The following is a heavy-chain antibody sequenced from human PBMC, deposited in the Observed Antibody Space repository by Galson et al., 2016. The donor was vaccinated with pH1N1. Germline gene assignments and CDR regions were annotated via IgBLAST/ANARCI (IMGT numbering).Heavy chain of an antibody. CDR1: GFTFSNYA. CDR3: AKYPQITVYCAGGSGYGFDP. D-gene: IGHD2-15*01. J-gene: IGHJ5*02. V-gene: IGHV3-23*01. Sequence: SLRLSCAASGFTFSNYAMIWVRQAPGKGLEWVSIITGSGDYTDYADSVKGRFTISRDNSKNTLYLHMNSLRAEDTALYYCAKYPQITVYCAGGSGYGFDPWGQGTLVTVSS. CDR2: ITGSGDYT.